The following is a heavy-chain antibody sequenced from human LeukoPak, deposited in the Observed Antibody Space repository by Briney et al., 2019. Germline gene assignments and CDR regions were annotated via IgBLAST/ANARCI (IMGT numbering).Heavy chain of an antibody. Sequence: SETLSLTCAVYGGSFSGYYWTWIRQPPGKGLEWIGEINHSGSTNYNPSLKSRVTISVDASKNQFSLKLSSVTAADTAVYYCASGGWYRGYWGQGTLVTVSS. CDR2: INHSGST. V-gene: IGHV4-34*01. CDR3: ASGGWYRGY. CDR1: GGSFSGYY. J-gene: IGHJ4*02. D-gene: IGHD6-19*01.